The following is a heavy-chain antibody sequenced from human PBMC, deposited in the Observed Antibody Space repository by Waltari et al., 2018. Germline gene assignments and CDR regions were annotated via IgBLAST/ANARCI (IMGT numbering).Heavy chain of an antibody. CDR2: ISSSGSTI. J-gene: IGHJ4*02. CDR3: ARTGAWEQTPSDY. D-gene: IGHD1-26*01. CDR1: GFTFSSYE. V-gene: IGHV3-48*03. Sequence: EVQLVESGGGLVQPGGSLRLSCAASGFTFSSYEMNWFRQAPGKGLEWVSYISSSGSTIYYADSVKGRFTISRDNAKNSLYLQMNSLRAEDTAVYYCARTGAWEQTPSDYWGQGTLVTVSS.